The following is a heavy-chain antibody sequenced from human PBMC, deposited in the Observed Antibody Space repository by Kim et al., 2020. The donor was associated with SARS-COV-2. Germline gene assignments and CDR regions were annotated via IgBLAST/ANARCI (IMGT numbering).Heavy chain of an antibody. J-gene: IGHJ4*01. Sequence: ASVKVSCKASGYTFTSYALNWVRQAPGQGLEYLGWINTYTGNPTYVQGFTGRFVFSLDTSASTAYLQISSLKAEDTAVYYCARSSGSGRSEDRFYFDFWG. V-gene: IGHV7-4-1*02. CDR2: INTYTGNP. D-gene: IGHD3-10*01. CDR1: GYTFTSYA. CDR3: ARSSGSGRSEDRFYFDF.